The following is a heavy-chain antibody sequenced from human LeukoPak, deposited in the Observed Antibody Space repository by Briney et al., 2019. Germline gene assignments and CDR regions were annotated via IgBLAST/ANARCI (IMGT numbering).Heavy chain of an antibody. D-gene: IGHD6-19*01. J-gene: IGHJ4*02. V-gene: IGHV3-30-3*01. CDR1: GFTFSSYA. CDR3: ATLYSSGRTPLDY. Sequence: GGSLRLSCAASGFTFSSYAMHWVRQAPGKGLEWVAVISYDGSNKYYADSVKGRFTISRDNSKNTLYLQMNSLRAEDTAVYYCATLYSSGRTPLDYWGQGTLVTVSS. CDR2: ISYDGSNK.